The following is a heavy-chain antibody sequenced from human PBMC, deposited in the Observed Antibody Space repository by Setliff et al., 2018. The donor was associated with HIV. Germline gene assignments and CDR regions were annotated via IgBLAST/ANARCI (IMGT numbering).Heavy chain of an antibody. CDR2: IIPMFETA. J-gene: IGHJ4*02. V-gene: IGHV1-69*13. CDR3: APIDPFPHDYSNSSFDY. CDR1: GGSFSSYA. D-gene: IGHD4-4*01. Sequence: GASVKVSCKASGGSFSSYAISWVRQAPGQGLEWVGGIIPMFETAKYAQKFQGRVTITADESTSTAYMELSSLRSEDTAVYYCAPIDPFPHDYSNSSFDYWGQGTLVTVSS.